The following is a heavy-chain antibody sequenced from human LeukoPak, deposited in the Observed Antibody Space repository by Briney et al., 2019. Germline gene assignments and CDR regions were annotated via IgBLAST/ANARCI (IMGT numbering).Heavy chain of an antibody. V-gene: IGHV1-69*01. CDR3: ASRLYCSNTRCRNFPFAY. J-gene: IGHJ4*02. CDR2: IIPIFGTA. Sequence: SVKVSCKASGGAFSSYAINWVRQAPGQGLEWMGGIIPIFGTANYAQKFQDRVTITADESTSTAYMELSSLRSEDTAIYYCASRLYCSNTRCRNFPFAYWGQGTLVTVSS. CDR1: GGAFSSYA. D-gene: IGHD2-2*01.